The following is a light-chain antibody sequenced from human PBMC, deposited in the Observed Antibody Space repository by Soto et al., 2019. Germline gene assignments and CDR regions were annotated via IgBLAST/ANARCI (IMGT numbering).Light chain of an antibody. CDR2: AAS. J-gene: IGKJ1*01. Sequence: EIHVTHSPSSLSASVGETITITCRASQSISSSLNWFQHSPGQPPKLLLFAASNLHAGVPPRFSGSGSGTSFSLTIRSLQPEDFATYYCQQSFNLPRTFGPGTKVDI. CDR3: QQSFNLPRT. V-gene: IGKV1-39*01. CDR1: QSISSS.